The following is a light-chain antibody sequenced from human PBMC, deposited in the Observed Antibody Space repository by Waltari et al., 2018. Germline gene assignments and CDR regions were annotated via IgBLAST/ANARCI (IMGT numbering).Light chain of an antibody. CDR3: QSYDSTLSGWV. CDR1: HSNIGAGFD. CDR2: GTN. J-gene: IGLJ3*02. V-gene: IGLV1-40*01. Sequence: QSVLTQPPSVSGAPGQTVTIACAGSHSNIGAGFDIFWYRQFPGTAPRLLMFGTNNRPSGLPARFSVSKSGTSASLAITGLQNEDEADYYCQSYDSTLSGWVFGGGTKLTVL.